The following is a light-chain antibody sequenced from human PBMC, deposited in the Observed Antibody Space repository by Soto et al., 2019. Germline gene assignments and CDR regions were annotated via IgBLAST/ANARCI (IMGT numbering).Light chain of an antibody. CDR1: QSVSSSY. J-gene: IGKJ5*01. CDR2: GAS. V-gene: IGKV3-20*01. Sequence: ELVSTQSPGTLSLSPGERATLSCRASQSVSSSYLAWYQQKPGQAPRLLIYGASSRATGIPDRFSGSGSGTDFTLTISRLEPEDFAVYYCQQYGSSPFGQGTRLEIK. CDR3: QQYGSSP.